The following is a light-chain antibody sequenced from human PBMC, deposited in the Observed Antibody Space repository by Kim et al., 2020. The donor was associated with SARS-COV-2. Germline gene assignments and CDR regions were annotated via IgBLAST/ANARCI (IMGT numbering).Light chain of an antibody. CDR3: QQYGSSPRT. V-gene: IGKV3-20*01. CDR2: GAS. Sequence: EIVLTQSPGTLSLSPGERATLSCRASQSVSSSSLAWYQQKPGQAPRLLIYGASSRATGIPDNFSGSGSGTDFTLTISRLGPEDFAVYYCQQYGSSPRTFGQGTKVDIK. J-gene: IGKJ1*01. CDR1: QSVSSSS.